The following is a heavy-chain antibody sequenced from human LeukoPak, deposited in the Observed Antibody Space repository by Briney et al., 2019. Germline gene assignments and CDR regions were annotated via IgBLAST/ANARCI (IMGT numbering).Heavy chain of an antibody. CDR3: AKDNWNYVPDAFDI. CDR2: IKRKIDGGTT. CDR1: GFTLSNAW. Sequence: GGSLRLSCAASGFTLSNAWMTWVRQAPGKGLEWVGHIKRKIDGGTTDYAAPVKGRFTISRDESKNILSLQMHSLKSEDTAVYYCAKDNWNYVPDAFDIWGQGTMVTVSS. J-gene: IGHJ3*02. V-gene: IGHV3-15*01. D-gene: IGHD1-7*01.